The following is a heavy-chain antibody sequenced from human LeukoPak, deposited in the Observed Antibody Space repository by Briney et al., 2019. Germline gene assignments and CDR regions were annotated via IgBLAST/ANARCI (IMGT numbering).Heavy chain of an antibody. D-gene: IGHD4-17*01. J-gene: IGHJ4*02. CDR1: GGTFSSYA. V-gene: IGHV1-69*13. Sequence: SVKVSCKASGGTFSSYAISWVRQAPGQGLEWMGGIIPIFGTANYAQKFQGRVTITADESTSTAYMELSSLRSEDTAVYYCAREMTTVTLFDYWGQGTLVTVSS. CDR2: IIPIFGTA. CDR3: AREMTTVTLFDY.